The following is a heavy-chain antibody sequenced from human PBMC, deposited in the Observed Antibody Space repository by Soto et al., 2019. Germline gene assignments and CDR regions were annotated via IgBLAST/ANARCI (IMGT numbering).Heavy chain of an antibody. J-gene: IGHJ4*02. CDR3: AKAYFVWSSEQPYYFDY. CDR1: GFTFSNNA. CDR2: ISGSGGRS. Sequence: EVQLLDSGGGLVQPGGSRRLSWEASGFTFSNNAMTWFRQGPGKGLEWVSGISGSGGRSYYADSVKGRFTISRDNSKSTLYLQMNSLRAEDTAVYYCAKAYFVWSSEQPYYFDYWGQGTLVTVSS. D-gene: IGHD3-16*01. V-gene: IGHV3-23*01.